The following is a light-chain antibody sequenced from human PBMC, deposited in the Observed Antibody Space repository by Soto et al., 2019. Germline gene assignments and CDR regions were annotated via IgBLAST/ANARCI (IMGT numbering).Light chain of an antibody. V-gene: IGKV3-11*01. Sequence: EIVLPQSPATLSLSPGERATLSCRASQSVSSYLDWYQQNPGQAPRLLIYDASNRATGIPARFSGSGSGTAFTLTISSLDAEDFAVYYCQQRSYWPPTFGGGTKVEIK. CDR1: QSVSSY. CDR2: DAS. J-gene: IGKJ4*01. CDR3: QQRSYWPPT.